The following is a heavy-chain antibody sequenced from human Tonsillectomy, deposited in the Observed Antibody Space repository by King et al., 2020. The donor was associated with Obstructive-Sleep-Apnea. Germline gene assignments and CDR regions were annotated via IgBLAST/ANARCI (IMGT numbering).Heavy chain of an antibody. CDR3: ARGDVVVPAASNWFDP. Sequence: QLVQSGAEVKKPGSSVKVSCKASGGTFSSYGISWVRQAPGQGLEWMGGIIPMFCTANYAQKFQGRVTINADESTSTAYMELSSLRSEDTAVYYCARGDVVVPAASNWFDPWGQGTLVTVSS. D-gene: IGHD2-2*01. J-gene: IGHJ5*02. CDR2: IIPMFCTA. CDR1: GGTFSSYG. V-gene: IGHV1-69*01.